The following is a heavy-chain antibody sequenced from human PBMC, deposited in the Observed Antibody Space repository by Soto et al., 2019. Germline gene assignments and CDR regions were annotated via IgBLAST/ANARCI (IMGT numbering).Heavy chain of an antibody. J-gene: IGHJ4*02. CDR2: IDWDDDK. CDR3: ARTPLASTTKYYDSSGYDY. D-gene: IGHD3-22*01. V-gene: IGHV2-70*01. CDR1: GFSLSTSGMC. Sequence: SGPTLVNPTQTLTLTCTFSGFSLSTSGMCVSWIRQPPGKALEWLALIDWDDDKYYSTSLKTRLTISKDTSKNQVVLTMTNMDPVDTATYYCARTPLASTTKYYDSSGYDYWGQGTLVTVSS.